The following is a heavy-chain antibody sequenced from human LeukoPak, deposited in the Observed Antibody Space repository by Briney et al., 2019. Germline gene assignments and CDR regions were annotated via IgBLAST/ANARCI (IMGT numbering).Heavy chain of an antibody. V-gene: IGHV3-21*01. CDR2: ISSSSSYI. CDR1: GFTFSSYS. J-gene: IGHJ6*02. D-gene: IGHD3-22*01. CDR3: ARDGYYDSSGYHYYYYGMDV. Sequence: MTGGSLRLSCAASGFTFSSYSMNWVRQAPGKGLEWVSSISSSSSYIYYADSVKGRFTISRDNAKNSLYLQTNSLRAEDTAVYYCARDGYYDSSGYHYYYYGMDVWGQGTTVTVSS.